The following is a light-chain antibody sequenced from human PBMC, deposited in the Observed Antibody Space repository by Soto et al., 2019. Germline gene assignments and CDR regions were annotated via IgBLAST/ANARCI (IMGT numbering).Light chain of an antibody. CDR1: SSDIGAYNF. CDR3: TSWTTSTTMI. CDR2: DVN. J-gene: IGLJ2*01. Sequence: QSALTQPASVSGSPGQSITISRTGTSSDIGAYNFVSWYQQHPGKAPKLMLYDVNIRPSGVSNRFSGSKSGNTASLTISGLQAEDEADYYCTSWTTSTTMIFGGGTKLTVL. V-gene: IGLV2-14*03.